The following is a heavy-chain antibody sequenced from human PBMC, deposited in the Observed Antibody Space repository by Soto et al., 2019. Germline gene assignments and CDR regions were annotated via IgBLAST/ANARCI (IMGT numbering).Heavy chain of an antibody. CDR2: ISYDGSNK. V-gene: IGHV3-30*09. CDR1: GFSFSTYT. CDR3: ARDKSPNRSSWYVSDY. Sequence: QVQLVESGGGVVQPGRSLRLSCAASGFSFSTYTMHWVRQTPGKGLEWVAVISYDGSNKYYTDSVKGRFVISRDNSKNTLYLEMNSLRAEDTAVYYCARDKSPNRSSWYVSDYWGQGNLVTVSS. J-gene: IGHJ4*02. D-gene: IGHD6-13*01.